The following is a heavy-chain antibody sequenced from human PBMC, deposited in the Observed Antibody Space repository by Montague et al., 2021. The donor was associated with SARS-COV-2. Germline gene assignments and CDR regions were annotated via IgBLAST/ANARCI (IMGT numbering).Heavy chain of an antibody. CDR3: AKCTPEAAPEN. Sequence: SLRLSCAASGFTVRSYAMSWVRQAPGKGLEWVSLIYSCGITTYHADSVKGRFTISRDNSKNALYLQMDSLRVEDTAVYYCAKCTPEAAPENWGQGTLVTVSS. CDR1: GFTVRSYA. CDR2: IYSCGITT. V-gene: IGHV3-23*03. D-gene: IGHD2-15*01. J-gene: IGHJ4*02.